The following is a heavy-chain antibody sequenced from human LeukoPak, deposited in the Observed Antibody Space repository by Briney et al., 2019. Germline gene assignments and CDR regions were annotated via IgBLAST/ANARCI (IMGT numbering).Heavy chain of an antibody. V-gene: IGHV3-30-3*01. Sequence: GTSLRLSCVVSGIHFNGYSMNWVRQAPGKGLAWVAAISHDGTNKYYADSVKGRFTIPRDNSENTLYLQMNSLRSEDTAVYYCARIGFGYSFGQGFDYWGQGTLVSVSS. CDR2: ISHDGTNK. CDR3: ARIGFGYSFGQGFDY. CDR1: GIHFNGYS. J-gene: IGHJ4*02. D-gene: IGHD5-18*01.